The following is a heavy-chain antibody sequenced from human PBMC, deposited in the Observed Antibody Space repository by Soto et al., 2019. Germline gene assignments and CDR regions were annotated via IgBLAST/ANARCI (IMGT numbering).Heavy chain of an antibody. CDR2: IYYSGST. J-gene: IGHJ5*02. CDR1: GGSISSSSYY. CDR3: ARGLLIDP. D-gene: IGHD4-17*01. V-gene: IGHV4-39*01. Sequence: QLQLQESGPGLVKPSETLSLTCTVSGGSISSSSYYWGWIRQPPGKGLEWIGSIYYSGSTYYKPALNSRVTISVDKTKNQFSLKLSSVAAADTAGYYCARGLLIDPWGQGTLVTVSS.